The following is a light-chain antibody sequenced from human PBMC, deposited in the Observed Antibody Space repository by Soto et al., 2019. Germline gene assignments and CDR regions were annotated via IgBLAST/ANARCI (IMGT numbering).Light chain of an antibody. CDR2: EVT. J-gene: IGLJ1*01. CDR1: RSDVGAYNY. Sequence: QSVLTQPASVSGSPGQSIAISCTGTRSDVGAYNYVSWYQQHPGKAPKLMISEVTNRPSGVSDRFSGSKSGNTASLTISGLQAEDEADYYCSSYTSTRTYVFGTGTKVTV. CDR3: SSYTSTRTYV. V-gene: IGLV2-14*01.